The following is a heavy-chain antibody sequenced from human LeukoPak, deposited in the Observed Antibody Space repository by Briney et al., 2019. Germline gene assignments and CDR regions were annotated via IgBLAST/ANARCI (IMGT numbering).Heavy chain of an antibody. CDR3: AKDLVTMVRGVIRAPDY. CDR2: ISGSGGNT. Sequence: GSLRLSCAASGFTFSSYAMSWVRQAPGKGLEWVSAISGSGGNTYYADSVKGRFTISRDNSKNTLYLQMNSLRAEDTAVYYCAKDLVTMVRGVIRAPDYWGQGTLVTVSS. CDR1: GFTFSSYA. V-gene: IGHV3-23*01. D-gene: IGHD3-10*01. J-gene: IGHJ4*02.